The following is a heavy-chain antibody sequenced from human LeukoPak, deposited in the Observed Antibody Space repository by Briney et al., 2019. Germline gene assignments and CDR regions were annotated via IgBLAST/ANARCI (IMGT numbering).Heavy chain of an antibody. CDR2: IWYDGSNE. D-gene: IGHD2-15*01. Sequence: GRSLRLSCAASGFTFSNYAMHWVRQAPGKGLEWVAVIWYDGSNEYYADSVTGRFTISRDSSKNTLFLQMNSLRVEDTAVYYCAREADCSGGSCYRGPFDIWGQGTMVTVSS. V-gene: IGHV3-33*01. J-gene: IGHJ3*02. CDR1: GFTFSNYA. CDR3: AREADCSGGSCYRGPFDI.